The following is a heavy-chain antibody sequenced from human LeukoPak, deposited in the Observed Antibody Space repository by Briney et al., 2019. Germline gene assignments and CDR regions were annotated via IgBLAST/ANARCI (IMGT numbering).Heavy chain of an antibody. CDR3: ARGVTIFGVVIKFYNWFDP. CDR1: GFTFSSYW. Sequence: GGSLRLSCAASGFTFSSYWMHWFRQAPGKGLVWVSRINSDGGSTSYADSVKGRFTISRDNAKNTLYLQMNSLRDEDTAVYYCARGVTIFGVVIKFYNWFDPWGQGTLVTVSS. V-gene: IGHV3-74*01. D-gene: IGHD3-3*01. J-gene: IGHJ5*02. CDR2: INSDGGST.